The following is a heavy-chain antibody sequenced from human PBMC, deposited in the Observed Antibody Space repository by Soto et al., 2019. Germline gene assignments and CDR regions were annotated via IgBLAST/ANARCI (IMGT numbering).Heavy chain of an antibody. Sequence: ASVKVSCKASGGTFSSYAISWVRQAPGQGLEWMGGIIPIFGTANYAQKFQGRVTITADESTSTAYMELSSLRSEDTAVYYCASEAHVDTAMVLSPQCNWFDPWGQGTFVKVSS. CDR2: IIPIFGTA. V-gene: IGHV1-69*13. J-gene: IGHJ5*02. CDR1: GGTFSSYA. D-gene: IGHD5-18*01. CDR3: ASEAHVDTAMVLSPQCNWFDP.